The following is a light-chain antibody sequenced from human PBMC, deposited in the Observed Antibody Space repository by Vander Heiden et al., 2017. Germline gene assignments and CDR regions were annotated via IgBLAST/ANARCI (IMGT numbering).Light chain of an antibody. J-gene: IGKJ1*01. CDR3: QQSDSTPRT. V-gene: IGKV1-39*01. CDR2: AAS. Sequence: DIQMTQSPSSLSASVGDRVTITCRASQSISTYLNWYQQKPGKAPKLLIYAASSLQSGVPSRFSGSGSGTDFTLTISSLQPEDFATYYCQQSDSTPRTFDQGTKVEIK. CDR1: QSISTY.